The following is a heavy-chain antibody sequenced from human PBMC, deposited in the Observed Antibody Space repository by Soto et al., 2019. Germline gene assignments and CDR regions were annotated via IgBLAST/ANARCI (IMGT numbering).Heavy chain of an antibody. CDR2: ISAYNGNT. CDR3: ARNYYGSGSYYPEFDY. J-gene: IGHJ4*02. V-gene: IGHV1-18*01. D-gene: IGHD3-10*01. Sequence: GASVKVSCKASGYTFTSYGISWVRQAPGQGLEWMGWISAYNGNTNYAQKLQGRVTMTTDTSTSTAYMELRSLRSDDTAVYYCARNYYGSGSYYPEFDYWGQGTLVTVSS. CDR1: GYTFTSYG.